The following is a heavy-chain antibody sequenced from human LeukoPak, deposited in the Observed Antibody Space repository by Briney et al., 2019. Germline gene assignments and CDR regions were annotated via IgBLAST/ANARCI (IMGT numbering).Heavy chain of an antibody. V-gene: IGHV4-59*01. CDR3: ARDTGEEGVPAAKRFRPHPPRFDP. D-gene: IGHD2-2*01. CDR2: IYYSGRT. J-gene: IGHJ5*02. Sequence: AETLSLTCTLSGGSISIYYRSWIRQPPGKGREWIGYIYYSGRTNYNLSLKRRVTISVDTSKNQFSLKLSSVTAADTAVYYCARDTGEEGVPAAKRFRPHPPRFDPWGQGTLVTVSS. CDR1: GGSISIYY.